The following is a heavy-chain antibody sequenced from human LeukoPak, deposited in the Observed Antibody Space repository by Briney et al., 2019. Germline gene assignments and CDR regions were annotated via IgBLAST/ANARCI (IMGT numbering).Heavy chain of an antibody. Sequence: PSETLSLTCTVSGGSISSGDYYWSWIRQPPGKGLEWIGYIYHSGSTYYNPSLKSRVTISVDTSKNQFSLKLSSVTAADTAVYYCAREVVPAAMGNWFDPWGQGTLVTVSS. CDR3: AREVVPAAMGNWFDP. CDR1: GGSISSGDYY. D-gene: IGHD2-2*01. J-gene: IGHJ5*02. V-gene: IGHV4-30-4*01. CDR2: IYHSGST.